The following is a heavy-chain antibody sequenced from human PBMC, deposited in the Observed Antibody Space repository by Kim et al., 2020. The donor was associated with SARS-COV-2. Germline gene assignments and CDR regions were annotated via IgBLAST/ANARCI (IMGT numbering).Heavy chain of an antibody. Sequence: GGSLRLSCAASGFTFSGSAMHWVRQASGKGLEWVGRIRSKANSYATAYAASVKGRFTISRDDSKNTAYLQMNSLKTEDTAVYYCTRPAYYYGSGNPRDYYGMDVWGQGTTVTVSS. CDR3: TRPAYYYGSGNPRDYYGMDV. J-gene: IGHJ6*02. CDR1: GFTFSGSA. D-gene: IGHD3-10*01. V-gene: IGHV3-73*01. CDR2: IRSKANSYAT.